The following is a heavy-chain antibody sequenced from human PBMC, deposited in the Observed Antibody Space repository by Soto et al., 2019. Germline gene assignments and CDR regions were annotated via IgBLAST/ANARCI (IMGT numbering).Heavy chain of an antibody. V-gene: IGHV3-30-3*01. CDR1: GFTSSSYA. D-gene: IGHD5-18*01. CDR3: ARGDTAMVGYYYYYGMDV. J-gene: IGHJ6*02. CDR2: ISYDGSNK. Sequence: PGGSLRLCCAASGFTSSSYAMHWVRQAPGKGLEWVAVISYDGSNKYYADSVKGRFTISRDNSKNTLYLQMNSLRAEDTAVYYCARGDTAMVGYYYYYGMDVWGQGTTVTVSS.